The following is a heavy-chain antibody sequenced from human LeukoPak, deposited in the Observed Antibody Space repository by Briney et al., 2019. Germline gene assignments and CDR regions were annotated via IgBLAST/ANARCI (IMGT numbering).Heavy chain of an antibody. CDR1: GFTFDDFA. V-gene: IGHV3-9*01. CDR3: AKGAGPRGYYDSSGYYFFDY. CDR2: VSWNSGKI. D-gene: IGHD3-22*01. Sequence: GGSLRLSCAASGFTFDDFAMHWVRQAPGKGLEWVSGVSWNSGKIGYADSVKGRFTISRDNAKNSLYPQMNSLRAEDTALYYCAKGAGPRGYYDSSGYYFFDYWGQGTLVTVSS. J-gene: IGHJ4*02.